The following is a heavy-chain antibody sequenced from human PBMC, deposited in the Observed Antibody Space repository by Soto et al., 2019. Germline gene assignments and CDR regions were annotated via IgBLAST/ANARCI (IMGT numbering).Heavy chain of an antibody. Sequence: SQTLSLTCAISGDSVSSNNAAWNWIRQSPSRGLEWLGRTFYRSKWHSDYAGSVKSRMTINTDTSKNQFSLKLSSVTAADTAVYYCARSVTPWGQGTLVTVSS. D-gene: IGHD3-10*01. CDR2: TFYRSKWHS. CDR3: ARSVTP. V-gene: IGHV6-1*01. CDR1: GDSVSSNNAA. J-gene: IGHJ5*02.